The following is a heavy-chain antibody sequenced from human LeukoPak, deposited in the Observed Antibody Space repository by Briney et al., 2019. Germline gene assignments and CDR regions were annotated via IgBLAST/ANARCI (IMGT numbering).Heavy chain of an antibody. CDR3: AQGDYEGDYYYYYYMDV. J-gene: IGHJ6*03. CDR2: ISSSGSTI. D-gene: IGHD4-17*01. V-gene: IGHV3-11*04. CDR1: GFTFSDYY. Sequence: GGSLRLSCAASGFTFSDYYMSWIRQAPGKGLEWVSYISSSGSTIYYADSVKGRFTISRDNAKNSLYLQMNSLRAEDTAVYYCAQGDYEGDYYYYYYMDVWGKGTTVTVSS.